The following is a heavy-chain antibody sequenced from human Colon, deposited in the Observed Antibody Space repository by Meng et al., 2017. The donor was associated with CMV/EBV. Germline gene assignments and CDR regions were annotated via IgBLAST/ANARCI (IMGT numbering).Heavy chain of an antibody. CDR2: IYWSGVT. J-gene: IGHJ5*02. Sequence: SETLSLTCTVSDDSISSSNYYWGWIRQPPGKGLEWVGTIYWSGVTSHNPSLKSRVTISVDTSKNQFSLRLNSVTAADSAVYYCARGRVGNTVRIDPWGQGTLVTVSS. CDR3: ARGRVGNTVRIDP. V-gene: IGHV4-39*07. D-gene: IGHD1-26*01. CDR1: DDSISSSNYY.